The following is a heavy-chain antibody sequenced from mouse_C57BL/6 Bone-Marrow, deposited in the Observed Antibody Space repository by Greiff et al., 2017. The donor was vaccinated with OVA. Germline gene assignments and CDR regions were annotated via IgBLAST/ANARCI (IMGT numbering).Heavy chain of an antibody. D-gene: IGHD1-1*01. Sequence: VQLQQPGAELVKPGASVKLSCKASGYTFTSYWMHWVKQRPGQGLEWIGMIHPNSGSTNYNEKFKSKATLTVDKSSSTAYMQLSSLTSEDSAVYYCARWHYYGSSHWYFDVWGTGTTVTVSS. V-gene: IGHV1-64*01. CDR1: GYTFTSYW. J-gene: IGHJ1*03. CDR2: IHPNSGST. CDR3: ARWHYYGSSHWYFDV.